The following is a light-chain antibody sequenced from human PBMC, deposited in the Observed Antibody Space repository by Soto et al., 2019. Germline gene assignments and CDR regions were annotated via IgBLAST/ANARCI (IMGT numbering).Light chain of an antibody. J-gene: IGKJ4*01. CDR2: AAS. Sequence: DIQMTQSPSSLYASVGDRVTITCRASQDISNHLAWFQQKPGKAPKSLISAASSLQSGVPSKFSGSGSGTDSTLTISSLQPEDFATYYCQQYNSYPVSFGGGTKVEIK. V-gene: IGKV1-16*02. CDR3: QQYNSYPVS. CDR1: QDISNH.